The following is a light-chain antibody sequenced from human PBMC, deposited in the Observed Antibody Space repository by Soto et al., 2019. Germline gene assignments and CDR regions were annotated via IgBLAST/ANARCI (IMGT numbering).Light chain of an antibody. J-gene: IGLJ2*01. CDR2: DVN. Sequence: QSALTQPASVSGSPGQSITISCTGTAYDVGAYIFVSWYQQHPGKAPKVIIYDVNTRPSGVSNRFSGSKLGTTASLTISGLHADDEADYYCASYTGTNTLFGGGTKVT. CDR1: AYDVGAYIF. CDR3: ASYTGTNTL. V-gene: IGLV2-14*01.